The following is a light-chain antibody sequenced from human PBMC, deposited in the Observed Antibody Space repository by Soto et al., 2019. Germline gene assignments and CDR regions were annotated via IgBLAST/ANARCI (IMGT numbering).Light chain of an antibody. CDR3: QQYNNWPPYT. CDR2: GAS. Sequence: EIVMTQSPATLSLSPGERATLSCRASQTVSSNLAWYQQKPGQAPRLLIYGASTRGTGSPARFSGSGSGTEFTLTISSLQSGDFGVYYCQQYNNWPPYTFGQGTKLVIK. V-gene: IGKV3-15*01. J-gene: IGKJ2*01. CDR1: QTVSSN.